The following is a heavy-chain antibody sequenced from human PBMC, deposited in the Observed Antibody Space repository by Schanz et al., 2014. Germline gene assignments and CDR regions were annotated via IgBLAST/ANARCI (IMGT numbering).Heavy chain of an antibody. CDR1: GYTLSAYS. Sequence: QVQLVQSGTEVKKPGASVKVSCKASGYTLSAYSLHWVRQAPGQGLEWMGIINLSGGSTNNAQKFQGRVTITADRSTSTAYMELSSLRSEDTAVYYCARGYGDSPTDFWGQGTLVTVSS. V-gene: IGHV1-46*01. CDR2: INLSGGST. CDR3: ARGYGDSPTDF. D-gene: IGHD4-17*01. J-gene: IGHJ4*02.